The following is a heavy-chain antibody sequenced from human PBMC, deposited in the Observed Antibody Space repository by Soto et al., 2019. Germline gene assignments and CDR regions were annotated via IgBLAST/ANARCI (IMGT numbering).Heavy chain of an antibody. CDR2: ISYDGNNK. V-gene: IGHV3-30*18. J-gene: IGHJ4*02. CDR3: AKSVYNWNDCFFHY. Sequence: QVQLVESGGGVVQPGRSLRLSCAASGFTFSTYGMHWVRQAPGKGLEWVAVISYDGNNKYYADSVKGRFTISRDNSKNTLYLQMSSLRAEDTAVYYCAKSVYNWNDCFFHYWGQGTLVTVSS. CDR1: GFTFSTYG. D-gene: IGHD1-1*01.